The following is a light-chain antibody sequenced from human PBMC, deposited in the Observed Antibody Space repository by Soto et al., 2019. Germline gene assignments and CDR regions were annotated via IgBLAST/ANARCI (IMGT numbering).Light chain of an antibody. CDR3: QQYSSWPWT. V-gene: IGKV3-15*01. J-gene: IGKJ1*01. CDR1: QIVSSD. CDR2: GAS. Sequence: EIVMTHSPATLSVSPLERATLSCRAIQIVSSDLAWYHQKPGQAPRLLIYGASTRATGIPARFSGSGSGTEFTLTINSLQSEDFAVYYCQQYSSWPWTFGQGTKVDIK.